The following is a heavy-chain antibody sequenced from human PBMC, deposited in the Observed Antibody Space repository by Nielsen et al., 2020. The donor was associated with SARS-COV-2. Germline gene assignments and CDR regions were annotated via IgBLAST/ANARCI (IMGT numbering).Heavy chain of an antibody. V-gene: IGHV3-33*01. CDR3: ARGPGGGRAFDI. CDR1: GFTFSSYG. J-gene: IGHJ3*02. CDR2: IWYDGGNK. Sequence: GESLKISCAASGFTFSSYGMHWVRQAPGKGLEWVAVIWYDGGNKYYADSVKGRFTISRDNAKNSLYLQMNSLRAEDTAVYYCARGPGGGRAFDIWGQGTMVTVSS. D-gene: IGHD3-16*01.